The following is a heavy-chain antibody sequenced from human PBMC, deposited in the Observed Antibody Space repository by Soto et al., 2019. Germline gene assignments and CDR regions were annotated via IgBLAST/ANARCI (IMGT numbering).Heavy chain of an antibody. J-gene: IGHJ3*02. V-gene: IGHV4-31*03. CDR2: IYYSGST. CDR3: ARDRHYYGSGSYYTDAFDI. CDR1: GGSISSGGYY. D-gene: IGHD3-10*01. Sequence: QVQLQESGPGLVKPSQTLSLTCTVSGGSISSGGYYWSWIRQHPGKGLEWIGYIYYSGSTYYNPSLKSRVTISVDTSKNQFSLKLSSVTAADTAVYYCARDRHYYGSGSYYTDAFDIWGQGTMVTVSS.